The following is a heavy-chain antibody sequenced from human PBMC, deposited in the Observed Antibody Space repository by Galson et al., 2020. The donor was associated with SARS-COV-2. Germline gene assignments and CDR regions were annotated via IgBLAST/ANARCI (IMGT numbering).Heavy chain of an antibody. V-gene: IGHV3-21*01. CDR2: ISSSSSYI. Sequence: GGSLRLSCAASGFTFSSYSMNWVRQAPGNGLEWVSSISSSSSYIYYADSVKGRFTISRDNAKNSLYLQMNSLRAEDTAVYYCARLVPAPKVYYYYGMDVWGQGTTVTVSS. CDR1: GFTFSSYS. J-gene: IGHJ6*02. CDR3: ARLVPAPKVYYYYGMDV. D-gene: IGHD2-2*01.